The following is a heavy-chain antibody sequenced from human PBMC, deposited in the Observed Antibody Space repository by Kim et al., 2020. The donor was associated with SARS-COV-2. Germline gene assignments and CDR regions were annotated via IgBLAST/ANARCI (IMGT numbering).Heavy chain of an antibody. V-gene: IGHV3-23*01. D-gene: IGHD3-10*01. CDR3: AKALWFQRDYYYGMDV. Sequence: SVKGRFTISRDNSKNTLYLQMNSLRAEDTAVYYCAKALWFQRDYYYGMDVWGQGTTVTVSS. J-gene: IGHJ6*02.